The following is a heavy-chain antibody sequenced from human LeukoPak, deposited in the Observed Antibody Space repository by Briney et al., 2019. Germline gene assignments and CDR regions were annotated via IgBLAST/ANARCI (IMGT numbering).Heavy chain of an antibody. CDR3: ARDGVAAAAGY. J-gene: IGHJ4*02. D-gene: IGHD6-13*01. CDR1: GGTFSSYA. V-gene: IGHV1-69*06. Sequence: RAPVKVSCKASGGTFSSYAISWVRQAPGQGLEWMGGIIPIFGTANYAQKFQGRVTITADKSTSTAYMELSSLRSEDTAVYYCARDGVAAAAGYWGQGTLVTVSS. CDR2: IIPIFGTA.